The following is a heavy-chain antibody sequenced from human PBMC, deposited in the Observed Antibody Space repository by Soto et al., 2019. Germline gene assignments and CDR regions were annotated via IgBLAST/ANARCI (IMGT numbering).Heavy chain of an antibody. J-gene: IGHJ6*02. Sequence: PGGSLRLSCAASGFTFSSYSMNWVRQAPGKGLEWVSSISSSSSYIYYADSVKGRFTISRDNAKNPLYLQMNSLRAEDTAVYYCARDPIVVVPAAAYYYGMDVWGQGTTVTVSS. CDR2: ISSSSSYI. CDR1: GFTFSSYS. V-gene: IGHV3-21*01. D-gene: IGHD2-2*01. CDR3: ARDPIVVVPAAAYYYGMDV.